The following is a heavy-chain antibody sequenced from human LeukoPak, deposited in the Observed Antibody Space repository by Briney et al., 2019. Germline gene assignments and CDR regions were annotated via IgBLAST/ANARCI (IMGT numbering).Heavy chain of an antibody. Sequence: PGGSLRLSCAASGFTVSSNYMSWIRQPPGKGLEWIGLIHYTGTTNYNPSLKSRVTISLDTSKNQFSLNLSSVTAADTAVYFCARHYVFVIGGSSFDYWGQGTLVTVSS. CDR3: ARHYVFVIGGSSFDY. V-gene: IGHV4-59*08. CDR2: IHYTGTT. D-gene: IGHD3-16*01. J-gene: IGHJ4*02. CDR1: GFTVSSNY.